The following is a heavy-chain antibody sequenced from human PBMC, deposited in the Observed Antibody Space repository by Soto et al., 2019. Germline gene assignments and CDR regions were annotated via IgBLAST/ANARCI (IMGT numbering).Heavy chain of an antibody. CDR1: GFTFSSYA. V-gene: IGHV3-23*01. D-gene: IGHD2-15*01. J-gene: IGHJ4*02. CDR3: AKDRRSRSSGGSSCFDY. CDR2: ISGSGGST. Sequence: QPGGSLRLSCAASGFTFSSYAMSWVRQAPGKGLEWVSAISGSGGSTYYADSVKGRFTISRDNSKNTLYLQMNSLRAEDTAVYYCAKDRRSRSSGGSSCFDYWGQGTLVTVSS.